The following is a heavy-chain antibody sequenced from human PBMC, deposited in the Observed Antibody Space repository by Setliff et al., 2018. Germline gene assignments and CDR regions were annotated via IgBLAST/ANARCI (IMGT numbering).Heavy chain of an antibody. CDR2: ISGYNGNT. CDR3: ARDRPPRGDGYHFDI. J-gene: IGHJ3*02. V-gene: IGHV1-18*01. Sequence: GASVKVSCKASGYTFTPYGVAWVRQAPGQGLEWLGWISGYNGNTNYAQRFQGRVTTTIDTSTNTAYMELSSLRSEDTAVYYCARDRPPRGDGYHFDIWGQGTMVTVSS. CDR1: GYTFTPYG. D-gene: IGHD3-10*01.